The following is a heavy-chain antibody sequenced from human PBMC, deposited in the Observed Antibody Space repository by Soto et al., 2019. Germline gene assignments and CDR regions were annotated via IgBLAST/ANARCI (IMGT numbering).Heavy chain of an antibody. V-gene: IGHV1-2*04. D-gene: IGHD2-15*01. J-gene: IGHJ6*02. Sequence: GASVKVSCKASGYTFTGYYMHWVRQAPGQGLEWMGWINPNSGGTNYAQKFQGWVTMTRDTSISTAYMELSRLRSDDTAVYYCARDLPKYCSGGSCYGMDVWGQGTTVTGSS. CDR2: INPNSGGT. CDR3: ARDLPKYCSGGSCYGMDV. CDR1: GYTFTGYY.